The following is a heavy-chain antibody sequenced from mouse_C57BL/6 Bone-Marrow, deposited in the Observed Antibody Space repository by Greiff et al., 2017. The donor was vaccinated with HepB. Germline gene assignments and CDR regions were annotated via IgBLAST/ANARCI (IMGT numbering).Heavy chain of an antibody. CDR3: ARYKGTVVWYFDV. V-gene: IGHV7-3*01. D-gene: IGHD1-1*01. CDR1: GFTFTDYY. CDR2: IRNKANGYTT. J-gene: IGHJ1*03. Sequence: EVQLVESGGGLVQPGGSLSLSCAASGFTFTDYYMSWVRQPPGKALEWLGFIRNKANGYTTEYSASVKGRFTISRDNSQSILYLQMNALRAEDSATYYCARYKGTVVWYFDVWGTGTTVTVSS.